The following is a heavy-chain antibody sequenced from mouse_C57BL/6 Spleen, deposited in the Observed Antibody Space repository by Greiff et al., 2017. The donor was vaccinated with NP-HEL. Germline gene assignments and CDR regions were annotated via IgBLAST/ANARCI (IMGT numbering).Heavy chain of an antibody. V-gene: IGHV1-55*01. CDR3: ARRDYGSSYSY. Sequence: QVQLQQPGAELVKPGASVKMSCKASGYTFTSYWITWVKQRPGQGLEWIGDIYPGSGSTTYNEKFKSKATLTVDTSSSTAYMQLSSLTSEDSAVYYCARRDYGSSYSYWGQGTTLTVSS. CDR1: GYTFTSYW. CDR2: IYPGSGST. D-gene: IGHD1-1*01. J-gene: IGHJ2*01.